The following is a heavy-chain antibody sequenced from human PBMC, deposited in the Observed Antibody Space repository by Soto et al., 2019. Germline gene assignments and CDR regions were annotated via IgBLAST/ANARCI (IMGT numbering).Heavy chain of an antibody. Sequence: PSETLSLTCTVSGDSISSSSYYWGWIRQPPGKGLEWIGSIYYSGSTTYHPSLKSRVTISVDTSKNQFSLNLTSVTAADTAVYYCARLGGYYQAFDQWGQGSLVTVSS. CDR2: IYYSGST. CDR1: GDSISSSSYY. V-gene: IGHV4-39*07. CDR3: ARLGGYYQAFDQ. D-gene: IGHD3-22*01. J-gene: IGHJ4*02.